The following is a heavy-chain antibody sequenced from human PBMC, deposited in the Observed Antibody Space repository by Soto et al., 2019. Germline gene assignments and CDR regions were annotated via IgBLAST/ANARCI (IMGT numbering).Heavy chain of an antibody. J-gene: IGHJ6*02. CDR2: IYHNGNT. CDR1: GGSIRSSHTSTY. Sequence: SETLSLTCSVSGGSIRSSHTSTYWTWIRQPPGKGLEWIAYIYHNGNTAYNPSLKSRITITVDSSKNQFSLKMNSVTAADTAVYYCARYSSNWFQTEGMDVWGQGTTVTVSS. D-gene: IGHD6-13*01. V-gene: IGHV4-61*01. CDR3: ARYSSNWFQTEGMDV.